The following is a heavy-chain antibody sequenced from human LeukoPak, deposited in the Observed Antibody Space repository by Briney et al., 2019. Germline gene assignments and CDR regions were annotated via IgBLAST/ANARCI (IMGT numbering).Heavy chain of an antibody. D-gene: IGHD6-19*01. V-gene: IGHV1-2*02. J-gene: IGHJ4*02. CDR2: INPNSGGT. CDR1: GYTFTDYY. Sequence: SVRISCKASGYTFTDYYMHWVRQAPGQGLEWMGWINPNSGGTNYAQKLEGRVTMTRDTSISTAYMELSSLRSDDTAVYYCARDRLVAVDVRSVFDFWGQGTLAPVSS. CDR3: ARDRLVAVDVRSVFDF.